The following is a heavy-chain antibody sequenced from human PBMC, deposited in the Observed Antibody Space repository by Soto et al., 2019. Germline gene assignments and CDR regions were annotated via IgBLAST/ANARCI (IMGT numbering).Heavy chain of an antibody. CDR2: IRAYNGNT. J-gene: IGHJ6*02. V-gene: IGHV1-18*01. CDR3: ARDGALGDNYYSYVMDV. Sequence: QVQLVQSGAEVKKPGASVKVSCKASGYTFTSYGISWVRQAPGQGLEWMGWIRAYNGNTNYAQKLQGRVTMTTDTSTSTAYRELGSLRSDATAVYYCARDGALGDNYYSYVMDVWCQGTTVTVSS. CDR1: GYTFTSYG. D-gene: IGHD3-16*01.